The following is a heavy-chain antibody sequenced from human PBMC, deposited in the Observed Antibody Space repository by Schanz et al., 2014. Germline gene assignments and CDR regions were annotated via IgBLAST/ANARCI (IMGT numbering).Heavy chain of an antibody. V-gene: IGHV3-9*01. CDR3: AKGSRSGSKVMDV. D-gene: IGHD3-10*01. J-gene: IGHJ6*03. Sequence: EVQLVESGGGLVKPGGSLRLSCAASGFTFSSHWMHWVRQAPGKGLEWVSNIPWNGAAIGYAGSVRGRFTISRDSAKNSLYLQMNSLRPEDTALYYCAKGSRSGSKVMDVWGKGTTVTVSS. CDR2: IPWNGAAI. CDR1: GFTFSSHW.